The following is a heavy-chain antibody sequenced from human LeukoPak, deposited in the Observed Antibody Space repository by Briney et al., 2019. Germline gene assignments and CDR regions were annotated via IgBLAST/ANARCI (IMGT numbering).Heavy chain of an antibody. CDR1: GFTFSSYW. J-gene: IGHJ6*03. CDR2: IKQDGSEK. CDR3: ARDHGIAAAAVYYYYMDV. V-gene: IGHV3-7*01. Sequence: GGSLRLSCAASGFTFSSYWMSWVRQAPGKGLEWVANIKQDGSEKYYVDSVKGRFTISRDNAKNSLYLQVNSPRAEDTAVYYCARDHGIAAAAVYYYYMDVWGKGTTVTVSS. D-gene: IGHD6-13*01.